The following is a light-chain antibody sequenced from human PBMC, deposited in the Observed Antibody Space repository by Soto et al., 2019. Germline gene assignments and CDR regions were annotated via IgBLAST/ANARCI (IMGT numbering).Light chain of an antibody. J-gene: IGKJ3*01. Sequence: EIVLTQSPGTLSLSPGERATLSCRARQSFSSSYLAWYQQKPGQAPRLLIYGASSRATGIPDRFSGSGSGTDFTLTISRLEPEDFAVYYCQQYCSSPFTFGPGTKVDIK. V-gene: IGKV3-20*01. CDR1: QSFSSSY. CDR2: GAS. CDR3: QQYCSSPFT.